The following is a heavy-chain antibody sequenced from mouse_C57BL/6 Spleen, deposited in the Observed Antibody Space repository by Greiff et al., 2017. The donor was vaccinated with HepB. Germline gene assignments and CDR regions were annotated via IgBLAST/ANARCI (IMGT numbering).Heavy chain of an antibody. J-gene: IGHJ3*01. D-gene: IGHD6-1*01. V-gene: IGHV1-82*01. CDR1: GYAFSSSW. CDR2: IYPGDGDT. Sequence: QVQLKESGPELVKPGASVKISCKASGYAFSSSWMNWVKQRPGKGLEWIGRIYPGDGDTNYNGKFKGKATLTADKSSSTAYMQLSSLTSEDSAVYFCARGAAHEAYWGQGTLVTVSA. CDR3: ARGAAHEAY.